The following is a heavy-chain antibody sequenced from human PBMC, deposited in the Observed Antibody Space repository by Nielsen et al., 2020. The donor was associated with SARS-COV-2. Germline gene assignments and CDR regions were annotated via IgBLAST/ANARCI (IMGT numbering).Heavy chain of an antibody. J-gene: IGHJ4*02. CDR1: GFTFSDYY. Sequence: GESLKISCAASGFTFSDYYMSWIRQAPGKGLEWVSYISSSSSYTNYADSVKGRFTISRDNAKNSLYLQMNSLRAEDTAVYYCARAGSYRGVNYFDYWGQGTLVTVSS. CDR3: ARAGSYRGVNYFDY. CDR2: ISSSSSYT. V-gene: IGHV3-11*05. D-gene: IGHD1-26*01.